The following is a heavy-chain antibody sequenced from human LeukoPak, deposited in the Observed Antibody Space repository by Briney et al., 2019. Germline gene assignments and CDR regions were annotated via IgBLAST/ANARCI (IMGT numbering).Heavy chain of an antibody. CDR3: ASIMVRGVSRFDY. D-gene: IGHD3-10*01. CDR1: GFTFSSYA. CDR2: ISYDGSNK. Sequence: GGSLRLSCAASGFTFSSYAMHWVRQAPGKGLEWVAVISYDGSNKYYADSVKGRFTISRDNSKNTLYLQMNSLRAEDTAVYYCASIMVRGVSRFDYWGQGTLVTVSS. J-gene: IGHJ4*02. V-gene: IGHV3-30-3*01.